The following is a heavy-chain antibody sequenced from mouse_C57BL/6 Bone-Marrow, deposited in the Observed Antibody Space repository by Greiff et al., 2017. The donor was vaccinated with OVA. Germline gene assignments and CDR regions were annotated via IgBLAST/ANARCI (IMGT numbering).Heavy chain of an antibody. CDR1: EYEFPSHD. V-gene: IGHV5-2*01. D-gene: IGHD1-1*01. Sequence: EVMLVESGGGLVQPGESLKLSCESNEYEFPSHDMSWVRKTPEKRLELVAAINSDGGSTYYPDTMERRFIISRDNTKKTLYLQMSSLRSEDTALYYCARGGNYGSSFFWYFDVWGTGTTVTVSS. CDR3: ARGGNYGSSFFWYFDV. CDR2: INSDGGST. J-gene: IGHJ1*03.